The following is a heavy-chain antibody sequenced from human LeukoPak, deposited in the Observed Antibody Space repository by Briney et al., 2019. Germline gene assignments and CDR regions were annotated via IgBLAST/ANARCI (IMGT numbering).Heavy chain of an antibody. CDR1: GFAFSSYA. V-gene: IGHV3-23*01. D-gene: IGHD1-26*01. CDR3: ARDPYSGAYGNTYYYYMDV. CDR2: ISGSDGST. Sequence: GGSLRLSCAASGFAFSSYAMSWVRQAPGKGLEWVSGISGSDGSTNYADSVKGRFTISRENSKNTLYLQMNSLRAEDTAVYYCARDPYSGAYGNTYYYYMDVWGKGTTVTISS. J-gene: IGHJ6*03.